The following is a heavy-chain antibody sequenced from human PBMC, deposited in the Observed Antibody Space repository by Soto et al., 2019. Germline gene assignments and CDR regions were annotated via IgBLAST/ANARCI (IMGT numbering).Heavy chain of an antibody. CDR1: GFTFSDYW. CDR3: VKDGGYCSSSTCYAPRNHYFDS. J-gene: IGHJ4*02. D-gene: IGHD2-2*01. Sequence: GSLRLSCEASGFTFSDYWMSWVRQAPGKGPEWVANIKFDGSEKQYVDSVRGRFTISRDNSRSSLSLQMNSLRAGDTAVYYCVKDGGYCSSSTCYAPRNHYFDSWGQGTLVTVSS. V-gene: IGHV3-7*03. CDR2: IKFDGSEK.